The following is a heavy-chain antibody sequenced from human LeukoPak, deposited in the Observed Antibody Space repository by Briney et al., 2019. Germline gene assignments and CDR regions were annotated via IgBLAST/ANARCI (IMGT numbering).Heavy chain of an antibody. J-gene: IGHJ4*02. V-gene: IGHV4-39*01. CDR2: IYYSGST. CDR1: GGSISSSSYY. CDR3: ASAHYDILTGYLH. D-gene: IGHD3-9*01. Sequence: KPSETLSLTCTVSGGSISSSSYYWGWIHQPPGKGLEWIGSIYYSGSTYYNPSLKSRVTISVDTSKNQLYLKLSSVTAADTAVYYCASAHYDILTGYLHWGQGTLVTVSS.